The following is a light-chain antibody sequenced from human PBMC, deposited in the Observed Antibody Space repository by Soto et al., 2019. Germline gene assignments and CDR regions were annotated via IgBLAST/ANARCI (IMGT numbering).Light chain of an antibody. J-gene: IGKJ5*01. CDR1: QSVSNNY. V-gene: IGKV3-20*01. CDR2: GAS. Sequence: IGLTQYTGTLSLSPGKRATLSCRASQSVSNNYLAWYQQKPGQAPRLLIYGASNRATGIPARFSGSGSGTEFTLTISRLEPEDFAVDYWQHQARPWIAFRQGTKLDIK. CDR3: QHQARPWIA.